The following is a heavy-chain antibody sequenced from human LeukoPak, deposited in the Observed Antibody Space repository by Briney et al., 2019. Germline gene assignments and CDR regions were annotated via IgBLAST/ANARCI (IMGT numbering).Heavy chain of an antibody. CDR2: ISSSGSTI. J-gene: IGHJ3*02. D-gene: IGHD3-10*01. V-gene: IGHV3-48*03. CDR1: GFTFSSYE. Sequence: GGSLRLSCAASGFTFSSYEMNWVRQAPGKGLEWASYISSSGSTIYYADSVKGRFTISRDNAKNSLYLQMNSLRAEDTAVYYCARGRTTLLWFGEPPHAFDIWGQGTMVTVSS. CDR3: ARGRTTLLWFGEPPHAFDI.